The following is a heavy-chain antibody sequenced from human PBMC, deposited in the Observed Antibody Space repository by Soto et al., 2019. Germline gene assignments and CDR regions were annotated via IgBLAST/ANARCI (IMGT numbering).Heavy chain of an antibody. J-gene: IGHJ6*02. CDR2: ISSGSSYI. CDR3: ARSSGGSGKLWNYYGMDV. Sequence: EVQLVESGGGLVKPGGSLRLCCAASGFTFSSYSMNWVRQAPGKGLEWVSSISSGSSYIYYADSVKGRFTISRDNAKNSLYLQMNSLRAEDTAVYYCARSSGGSGKLWNYYGMDVWGQGTTVTVSS. D-gene: IGHD3-10*01. V-gene: IGHV3-21*06. CDR1: GFTFSSYS.